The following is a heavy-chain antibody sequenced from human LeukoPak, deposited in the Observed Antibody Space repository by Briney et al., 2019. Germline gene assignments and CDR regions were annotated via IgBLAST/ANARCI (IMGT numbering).Heavy chain of an antibody. CDR3: TIIPNVILYTHYFEY. Sequence: SVKVSCKASGGVFTTYAISWVRQAPGQGLEWMGSIIPFLGTTNYAQKFQGRVTITADEPTRTAYMELTYVRSDDTAVYYCTIIPNVILYTHYFEYWGQGTLVTVSS. J-gene: IGHJ4*02. D-gene: IGHD2-2*02. CDR2: IIPFLGTT. CDR1: GGVFTTYA. V-gene: IGHV1-69*11.